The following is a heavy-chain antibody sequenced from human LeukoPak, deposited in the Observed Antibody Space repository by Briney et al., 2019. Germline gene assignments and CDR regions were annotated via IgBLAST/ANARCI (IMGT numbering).Heavy chain of an antibody. CDR1: GDTFSNYA. V-gene: IGHV1-69*13. CDR3: ARESDSSMVINYFDY. D-gene: IGHD5-18*01. Sequence: ASVKVSRKASGDTFSNYAISWVRQAPGQGLEWMGGIIPIFATANYAQKFQGRVTITADESTNTAYMELSSLRSEDTAVYYCARESDSSMVINYFDYWGQGTLVTVSS. CDR2: IIPIFATA. J-gene: IGHJ4*02.